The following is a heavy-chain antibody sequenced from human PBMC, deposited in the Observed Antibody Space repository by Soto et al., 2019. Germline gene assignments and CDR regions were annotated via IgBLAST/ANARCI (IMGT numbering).Heavy chain of an antibody. D-gene: IGHD4-17*01. V-gene: IGHV1-69*13. CDR2: IIPIFGTA. J-gene: IGHJ6*02. Sequence: ASVKVSCKASGGTFSSYAISWVRQAPGQGLEWMGGIIPIFGTANYAQKFQGRVTITADASTSTAYMELSSLRSEDTAVYYCARDYDYGDYAFGMDVWGQGTTVTVSS. CDR3: ARDYDYGDYAFGMDV. CDR1: GGTFSSYA.